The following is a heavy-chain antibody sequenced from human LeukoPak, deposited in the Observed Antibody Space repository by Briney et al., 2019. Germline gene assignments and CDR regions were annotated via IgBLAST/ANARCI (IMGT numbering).Heavy chain of an antibody. J-gene: IGHJ4*02. CDR2: IYYSGST. CDR3: ARARPLTEYYYDSSGYLDY. CDR1: GGSISSYY. D-gene: IGHD3-22*01. Sequence: SETLSLTCTVSGGSISSYYWSWIRQPPGKGLEWIGYIYYSGSTNYNPSLKSRVTISVDKSKNQFSLKLSSVTAADTAVYYCARARPLTEYYYDSSGYLDYWGQGTLVTVSS. V-gene: IGHV4-59*12.